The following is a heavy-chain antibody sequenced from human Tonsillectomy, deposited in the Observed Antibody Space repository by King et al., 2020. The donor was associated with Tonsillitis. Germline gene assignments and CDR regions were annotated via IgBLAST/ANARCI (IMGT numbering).Heavy chain of an antibody. J-gene: IGHJ6*03. CDR1: GYTFTRYG. CDR2: ISPHNGNT. Sequence: QLVQSGPEVKKPGASVKVSCKASGYTFTRYGISWVRQAPGQGLEWMGWISPHNGNTNYAQKLQDRVTMTTDTSTSTAYMVLSSLRVDDTAVYYCARETRHCSSTSCFGKFYYFYYMDVWGKGTTVTVSS. CDR3: ARETRHCSSTSCFGKFYYFYYMDV. D-gene: IGHD2-2*01. V-gene: IGHV1-18*01.